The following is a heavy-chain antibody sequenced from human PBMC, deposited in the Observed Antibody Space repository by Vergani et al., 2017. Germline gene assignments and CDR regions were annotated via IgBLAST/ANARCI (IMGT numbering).Heavy chain of an antibody. J-gene: IGHJ4*02. CDR1: GGSISSGGYY. V-gene: IGHV4-31*03. D-gene: IGHD6-13*01. Sequence: QVQLQESGPGLVTPSQTLSLTCTVSGGSISSGGYYWSWIRQHPGKGLEWIGYIYYSGSTYYHPSLKSRVTISVDTSKNQFSLKLSSVTAADTALYYCARLEGSSLYLADYWGQGTLVTVSS. CDR3: ARLEGSSLYLADY. CDR2: IYYSGST.